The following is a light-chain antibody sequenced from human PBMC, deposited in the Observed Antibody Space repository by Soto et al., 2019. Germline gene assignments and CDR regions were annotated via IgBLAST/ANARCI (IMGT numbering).Light chain of an antibody. Sequence: QSALTQPASVSGSPGQSITISCTGTSSDVGGYNYVSWYQQHPGKAPKFMIYEVSNRPSGVSNLFSGSKSGNTASLTISGLQAEDEADYYCSSYTRNSTLVFGGGTKLTVL. V-gene: IGLV2-14*01. J-gene: IGLJ2*01. CDR2: EVS. CDR1: SSDVGGYNY. CDR3: SSYTRNSTLV.